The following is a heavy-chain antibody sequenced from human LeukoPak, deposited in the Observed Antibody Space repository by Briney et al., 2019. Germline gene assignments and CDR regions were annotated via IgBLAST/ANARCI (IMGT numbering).Heavy chain of an antibody. CDR3: ARGRGKYSSLDY. J-gene: IGHJ4*02. CDR2: MNPDGGNT. V-gene: IGHV1-8*01. Sequence: ASVKVSCKASGYTFTSYEINWVRQATGQGLEWMGWMNPDGGNTGNAQKFQGRVTMTRNSSISTAYMELSSLRSEDTAVYYCARGRGKYSSLDYWGQGTLVTVSS. CDR1: GYTFTSYE. D-gene: IGHD5-18*01.